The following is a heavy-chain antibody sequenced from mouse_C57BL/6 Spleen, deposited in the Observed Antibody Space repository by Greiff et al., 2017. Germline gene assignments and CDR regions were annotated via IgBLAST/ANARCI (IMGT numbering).Heavy chain of an antibody. D-gene: IGHD2-5*01. J-gene: IGHJ2*01. CDR1: GFTFSSYT. Sequence: EVKLMESGGGLVKPGGSLKLSCAASGFTFSSYTMSWVRQTPEKRLEWVATISGGGGNTYYPDSVKGRFTISRDNAKNTLYLQMSSLRSEDTALYYCARDYYSNYVDWGQGTTLTVSS. CDR2: ISGGGGNT. V-gene: IGHV5-9*01. CDR3: ARDYYSNYVD.